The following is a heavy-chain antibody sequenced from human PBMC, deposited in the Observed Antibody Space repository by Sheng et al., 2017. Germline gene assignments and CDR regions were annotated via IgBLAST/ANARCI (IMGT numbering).Heavy chain of an antibody. CDR1: GFTFSGYQ. CDR2: INSGGNYK. CDR3: ARENDAFDI. V-gene: IGHV3-48*03. Sequence: EVQLVESGGGLVLPGGSLRLSCAASGFTFSGYQMSWVRQAPGKGLEWILHINSGGNYKYYADSVQGRFTISRDNAKNSLYLQMNSLRAEDTAVYYCARENDAFDIWGQGIMVT. J-gene: IGHJ3*02.